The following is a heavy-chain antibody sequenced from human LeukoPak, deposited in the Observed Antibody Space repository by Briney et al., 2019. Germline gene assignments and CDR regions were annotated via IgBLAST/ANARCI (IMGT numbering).Heavy chain of an antibody. CDR3: ARMVTEYSSSWYTGNYYGMDV. CDR2: IYYSGST. CDR1: GGSISSYY. Sequence: PSETLSLTCTVSGGSISSYYWSWIRQPPGKGLEWMGYIYYSGSTNYNPSLKSRVTISVDTSKNQFSLKLSSVTAADTAVYYCARMVTEYSSSWYTGNYYGMDVWGKGTTVTVSS. V-gene: IGHV4-59*01. D-gene: IGHD6-13*01. J-gene: IGHJ6*04.